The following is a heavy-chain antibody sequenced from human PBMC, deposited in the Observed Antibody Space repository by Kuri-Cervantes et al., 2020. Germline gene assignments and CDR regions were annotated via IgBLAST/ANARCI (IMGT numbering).Heavy chain of an antibody. CDR2: INPNSGGT. Sequence: ASVKVSCKASGYTFTGYYMHWVRQAPGQGLEWMGWINPNSGGTNYAQKLQGRVTMTTDTSTSTAYMELRGLRSDDTAVYYCAREGIAVAGHGGYDYWGQGTLVTVSS. CDR1: GYTFTGYY. D-gene: IGHD6-19*01. V-gene: IGHV1-2*02. J-gene: IGHJ4*02. CDR3: AREGIAVAGHGGYDY.